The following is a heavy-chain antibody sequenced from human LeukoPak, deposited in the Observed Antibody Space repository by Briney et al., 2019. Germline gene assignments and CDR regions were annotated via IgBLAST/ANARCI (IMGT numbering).Heavy chain of an antibody. V-gene: IGHV4-4*07. CDR2: LHPSGST. D-gene: IGHD3-10*02. CDR1: GGSISLYY. CDR3: ATMFGDSSDFDH. Sequence: SETLSLTCTFSGGSISLYYWNWIRQPAGKGLEWIGLLHPSGSTTYNPSLESRVTMSLDTSNNQFSLNLTSVTAAGTAVYYCATMFGDSSDFDHWGQGILVTVSS. J-gene: IGHJ4*02.